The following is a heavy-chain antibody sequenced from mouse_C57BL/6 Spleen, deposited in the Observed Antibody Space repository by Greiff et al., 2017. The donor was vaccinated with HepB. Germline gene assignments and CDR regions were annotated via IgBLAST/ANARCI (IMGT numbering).Heavy chain of an antibody. Sequence: VHLVESGAELVKPGASVKISCKASGYAFSSYWMNWVKQRPGKGLEWIGQIYPGDGDTNYNGKFKGKATLTADKSSSTAYMQLSSLTSEDSAVYFCAREGGKGYFDVWGTGTTVTVSS. CDR1: GYAFSSYW. V-gene: IGHV1-80*01. D-gene: IGHD1-3*01. CDR3: AREGGKGYFDV. J-gene: IGHJ1*03. CDR2: IYPGDGDT.